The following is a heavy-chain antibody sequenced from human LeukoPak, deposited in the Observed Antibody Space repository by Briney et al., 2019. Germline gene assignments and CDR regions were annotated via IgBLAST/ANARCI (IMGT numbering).Heavy chain of an antibody. V-gene: IGHV3-23*01. CDR1: GFKFDAYP. D-gene: IGHD1-14*01. CDR2: ISDSGGST. CDR3: AKGKINHDGAFDI. J-gene: IGHJ3*02. Sequence: GGSLRLSCAASGFKFDAYPMSWGRQAPGKGLEWVSSISDSGGSTHCAESVRGRFSLSRDNFEKTLYLQMNRLRAEDTAVYYCAKGKINHDGAFDIWGQGTRVIVAS.